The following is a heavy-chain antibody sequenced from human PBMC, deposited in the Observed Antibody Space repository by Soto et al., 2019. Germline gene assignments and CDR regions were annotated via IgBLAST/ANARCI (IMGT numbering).Heavy chain of an antibody. V-gene: IGHV3-23*01. Sequence: GGSLRLSCAASGFTFSSYAMSWVRQAPGKGLEWVSAISGSGGSTYYADSVKGRFTISRDNSKNTLYLQMNSLRAEDTAVYYCAKTPRAGSLGYYMDVWGKGTTVTVSS. CDR2: ISGSGGST. CDR3: AKTPRAGSLGYYMDV. D-gene: IGHD3-10*01. CDR1: GFTFSSYA. J-gene: IGHJ6*03.